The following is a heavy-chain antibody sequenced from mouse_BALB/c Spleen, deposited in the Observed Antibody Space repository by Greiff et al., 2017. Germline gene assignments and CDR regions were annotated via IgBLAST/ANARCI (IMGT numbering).Heavy chain of an antibody. J-gene: IGHJ2*01. CDR3: ARKEGNSYYFDY. CDR1: GYTFTNYW. D-gene: IGHD2-1*01. Sequence: QVQLKESGAELVRPGTSVKISCKASGYTFTNYWLGWVKQRPGHGLEWIGDIYPGGGYTNYNEKFKGKATLTADTSSSTAYMQLSSLTSEDSAVYFCARKEGNSYYFDYWGQGTTLTVSS. CDR2: IYPGGGYT. V-gene: IGHV1-63*02.